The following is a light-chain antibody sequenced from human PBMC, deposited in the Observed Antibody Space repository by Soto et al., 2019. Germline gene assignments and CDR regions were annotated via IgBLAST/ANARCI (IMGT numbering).Light chain of an antibody. Sequence: SYELTQPPSVSVAPEKTATITCGGDNIGINAVHWYQQKPGQAPLLVVYYDSDRPSGIPERFSGSTSGNTATLTISRVEAGDEADYYCQLWNSSSDQGVFSGGTKLTVL. CDR1: NIGINA. CDR2: YDS. J-gene: IGLJ3*02. V-gene: IGLV3-21*04. CDR3: QLWNSSSDQGV.